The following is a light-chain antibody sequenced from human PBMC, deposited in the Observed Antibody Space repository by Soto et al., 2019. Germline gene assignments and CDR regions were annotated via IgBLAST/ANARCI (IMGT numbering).Light chain of an antibody. J-gene: IGKJ3*01. V-gene: IGKV3-20*01. Sequence: EVVLTQSPGTLSLSPGERATLSCRASQSVSSSYLAWYQHKPGQAPRLLIYGASSRATGVPDRFSGSGSGTYFTLTSTILEPEDVAVYYCQQYGRALFTFGPGTKVDIK. CDR1: QSVSSSY. CDR3: QQYGRALFT. CDR2: GAS.